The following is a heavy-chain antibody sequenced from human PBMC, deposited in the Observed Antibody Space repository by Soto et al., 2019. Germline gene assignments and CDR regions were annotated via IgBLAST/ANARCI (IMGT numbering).Heavy chain of an antibody. CDR2: IIPIFGTA. Sequence: QVQLVQSGAEVKKPGSSVKVSCKASGGTFSSYAISWVRQAPGQGLEWMGGIIPIFGTANYAQKFQGRVTITADESTSTDYMELSSLRAEDTAVYYCASCGWYDNTPYFDYWGQGTLVPVSS. D-gene: IGHD6-19*01. CDR3: ASCGWYDNTPYFDY. J-gene: IGHJ4*02. CDR1: GGTFSSYA. V-gene: IGHV1-69*12.